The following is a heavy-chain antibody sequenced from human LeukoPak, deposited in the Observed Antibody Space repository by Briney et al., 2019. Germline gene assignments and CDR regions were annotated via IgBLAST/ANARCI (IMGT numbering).Heavy chain of an antibody. CDR1: GGSISSGGYY. CDR2: IHYSGSS. D-gene: IGHD5-24*01. J-gene: IGHJ4*02. Sequence: SPTLSPTYTFSGGSISSGGYYWSWLRRPPGKGLEWIGKIHYSGSSDYNPSFKTRVTISVDMSKNQCSLKRRFVTAADTAGYYCAGLRREAYSTFDYWGQGTLGTVSS. CDR3: AGLRREAYSTFDY. V-gene: IGHV4-61*09.